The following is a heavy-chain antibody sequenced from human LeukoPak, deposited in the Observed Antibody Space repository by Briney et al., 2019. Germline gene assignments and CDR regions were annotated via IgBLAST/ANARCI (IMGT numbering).Heavy chain of an antibody. V-gene: IGHV4-34*01. CDR1: GGSFSGYY. CDR2: INHSGST. Sequence: SETLSLTCAVYGGSFSGYYWSWIRQPPAKGLEWIGEINHSGSTNYNPSLKSRVTISVDTSKNQFSLKLSSVTAADTAVYYCARRPSFTIFGVGQYYYSMDVWGKGTTVTVSS. D-gene: IGHD3-3*01. CDR3: ARRPSFTIFGVGQYYYSMDV. J-gene: IGHJ6*03.